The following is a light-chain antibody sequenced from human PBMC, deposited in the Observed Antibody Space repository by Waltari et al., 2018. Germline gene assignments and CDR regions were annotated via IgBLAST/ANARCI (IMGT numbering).Light chain of an antibody. CDR1: QTVAHTY. CDR3: QQYADPPFT. J-gene: IGKJ3*01. Sequence: RATLSCRASQTVAHTYLAWFQQRPGQAPRLLIYGPFNRAAGIPHRFSGSGSGADFTLTISRLEPEDFAVYYCQQYADPPFTFGPGTKVDFK. V-gene: IGKV3-20*01. CDR2: GPF.